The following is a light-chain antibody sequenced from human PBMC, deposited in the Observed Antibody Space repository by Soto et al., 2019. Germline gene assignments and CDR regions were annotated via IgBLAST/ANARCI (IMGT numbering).Light chain of an antibody. CDR3: QENNSWQSFI. CDR1: QSISSR. CDR2: GAS. Sequence: EIVMTQSPATLSVSPGERATLSCRASQSISSRSAWYQQKPGQARRLLIYGASTRATGIPARFSGSGSGTEFTLAISSLQSVDFADYYCQENNSWQSFIFRGDTNVEI. J-gene: IGKJ4*01. V-gene: IGKV3-15*01.